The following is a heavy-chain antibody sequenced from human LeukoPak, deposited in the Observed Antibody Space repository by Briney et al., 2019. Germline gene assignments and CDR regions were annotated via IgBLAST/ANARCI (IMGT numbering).Heavy chain of an antibody. J-gene: IGHJ4*02. Sequence: PGGSLRLSCAASGVAFISYSMNWVRQAPGKGLEWVSSISSSSTYIYYADSVKGRFTISRDNAKNSLYLQMNSLRAEDTAVYYCARDGQGYSGSYYAPTNFDYWGQGTLVTVSS. D-gene: IGHD1-26*01. CDR3: ARDGQGYSGSYYAPTNFDY. CDR2: ISSSSTYI. CDR1: GVAFISYS. V-gene: IGHV3-21*01.